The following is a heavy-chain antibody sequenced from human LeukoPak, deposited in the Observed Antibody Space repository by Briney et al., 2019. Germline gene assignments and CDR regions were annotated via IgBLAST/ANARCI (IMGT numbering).Heavy chain of an antibody. V-gene: IGHV3-9*01. D-gene: IGHD1-1*01. CDR1: GFTFDDYA. CDR3: ARDIFPGTTSY. J-gene: IGHJ4*02. Sequence: PGGSLRLSCAASGFTFDDYAMHWVRQAPGKGLEWVSGISWNSDSIGYADSVKGRFTISRDNAKNSLYLQMNSLRAEDTAVYYCARDIFPGTTSYWGQGTLVTVSS. CDR2: ISWNSDSI.